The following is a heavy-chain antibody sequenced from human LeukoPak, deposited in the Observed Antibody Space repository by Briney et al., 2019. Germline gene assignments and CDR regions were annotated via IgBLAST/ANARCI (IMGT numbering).Heavy chain of an antibody. V-gene: IGHV4-59*12. J-gene: IGHJ4*02. CDR3: ARETSGGDFLTPDY. CDR2: IYYSGST. CDR1: GGSISSYY. D-gene: IGHD2-21*02. Sequence: SETPSLTCTVSGGSISSYYWSWIRQPPGKGLEWIGYIYYSGSTNYNPSLKSRVTISVDTSKNQFSLKLSSVTAADTAVYYCARETSGGDFLTPDYWGQGTLVTVSS.